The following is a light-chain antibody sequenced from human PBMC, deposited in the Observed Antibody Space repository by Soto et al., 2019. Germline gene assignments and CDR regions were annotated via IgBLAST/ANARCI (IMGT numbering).Light chain of an antibody. V-gene: IGKV3-20*01. J-gene: IGKJ1*01. CDR1: QSVSSSY. Sequence: EIVMTQSPATLSVSPGARAPLSCRASQSVSSSYLAWYQQKPGQAPRLLIYGASSRATGIPDRFSGSGSGTDFTLTISRLEPEDFAVYYCQQYGSSPRTFGQGTKVDIK. CDR2: GAS. CDR3: QQYGSSPRT.